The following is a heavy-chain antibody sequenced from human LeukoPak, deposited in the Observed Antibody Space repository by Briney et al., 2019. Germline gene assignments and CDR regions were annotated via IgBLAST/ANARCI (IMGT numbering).Heavy chain of an antibody. Sequence: ASETLSLTCAVSDVSIFRSNWWSWLRPPPGKGLEWIGQISPSGGTNYSPPLKSRVTISVDKSKTQFSLKLTSVTAAGTAVYYCARSPTKRFTEDYWGQGTLVTVSS. V-gene: IGHV4-4*02. CDR3: ARSPTKRFTEDY. CDR1: DVSIFRSNW. J-gene: IGHJ4*02. CDR2: ISPSGGT. D-gene: IGHD3-16*01.